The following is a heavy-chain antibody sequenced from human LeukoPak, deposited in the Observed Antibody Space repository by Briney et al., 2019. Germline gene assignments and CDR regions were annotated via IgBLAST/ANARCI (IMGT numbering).Heavy chain of an antibody. Sequence: SETLSLSRAVSGVSLSSSSYYWGWVRQPPGKGLGWIGSIYYSGSTYYTPSLKSRVTISVDTSKNQFSLKLSSVTAADTAVYYCARDRSTSYLYYYYYMDVWGKGTTVTVSS. CDR1: GVSLSSSSYY. V-gene: IGHV4-39*07. J-gene: IGHJ6*03. CDR2: IYYSGST. CDR3: ARDRSTSYLYYYYYMDV. D-gene: IGHD2-2*01.